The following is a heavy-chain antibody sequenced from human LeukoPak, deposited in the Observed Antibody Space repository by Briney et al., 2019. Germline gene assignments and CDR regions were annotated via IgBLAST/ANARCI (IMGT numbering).Heavy chain of an antibody. V-gene: IGHV3-30-3*01. CDR2: ISYDGSNK. J-gene: IGHJ3*02. CDR3: ARPTATDAFDI. CDR1: GFTFSSYA. Sequence: GGSLRLSCAASGFTFSSYAMHWVRQAPGKGLEWVAVISYDGSNKYYADSVKGRFTISRDNSKNTLYLQMNSLRAEDTAVYYCARPTATDAFDIWGQGTMVTVSS.